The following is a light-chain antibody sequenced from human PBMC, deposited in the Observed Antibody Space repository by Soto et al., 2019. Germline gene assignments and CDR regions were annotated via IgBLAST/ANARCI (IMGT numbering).Light chain of an antibody. J-gene: IGKJ5*01. V-gene: IGKV3-20*01. CDR2: GAS. CDR3: QQYNSWPPIT. Sequence: EFVLTQSPGTLSLSPGERAALSCRASQTVRNNYLAWYQQKPGQAPRLLIYGASIRATGIPDRFSSSGSGTDFTLTISSLQSEDFAVYYCQQYNSWPPITFGQGTRLEIK. CDR1: QTVRNNY.